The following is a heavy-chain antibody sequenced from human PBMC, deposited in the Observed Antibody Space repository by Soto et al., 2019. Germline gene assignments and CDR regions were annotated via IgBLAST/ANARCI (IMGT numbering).Heavy chain of an antibody. CDR2: IKQDGSEK. J-gene: IGHJ1*01. V-gene: IGHV3-7*04. CDR1: GFTFSSYW. Sequence: GGSLRLSCAASGFTFSSYWMSWVRQAPGKGLEWVANIKQDGSEKYYVDTVRGRFTISRDNAKNSLYLQMNSLRAEDTAVYYCASERGYCSGGSCSYFQHWGQGTLVTVSS. D-gene: IGHD2-15*01. CDR3: ASERGYCSGGSCSYFQH.